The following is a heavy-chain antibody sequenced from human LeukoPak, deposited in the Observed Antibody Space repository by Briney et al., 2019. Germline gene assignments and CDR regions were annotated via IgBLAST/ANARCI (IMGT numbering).Heavy chain of an antibody. Sequence: GGSLRLSCAASGFTFSSQSMSWVRQAPGKGLECLSYISSSGSAIYYADSVKGRFTISRDNAKNSLYLQMNSLRDEDTAVYYCARDEADGGRRGDYLGQGTLVTVSS. CDR2: ISSSGSAI. CDR1: GFTFSSQS. J-gene: IGHJ4*02. V-gene: IGHV3-48*02. D-gene: IGHD4-23*01. CDR3: ARDEADGGRRGDY.